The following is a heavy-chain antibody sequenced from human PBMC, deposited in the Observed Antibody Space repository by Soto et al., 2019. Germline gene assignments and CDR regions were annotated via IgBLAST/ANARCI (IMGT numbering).Heavy chain of an antibody. Sequence: PGGSLRLSCAASGFTFSSYAMSWVRQAPGKGLKWVSAISGSGGSTYYADYVKGRFTISRDNSKNTLYLQMNSLRAEDTAVYYCAKDFMDSSGSLNWFDPWGQGTLVTVSS. V-gene: IGHV3-23*01. J-gene: IGHJ5*02. D-gene: IGHD6-19*01. CDR1: GFTFSSYA. CDR3: AKDFMDSSGSLNWFDP. CDR2: ISGSGGST.